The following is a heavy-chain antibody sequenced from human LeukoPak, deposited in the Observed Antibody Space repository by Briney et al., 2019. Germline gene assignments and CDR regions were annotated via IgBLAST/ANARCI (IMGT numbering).Heavy chain of an antibody. CDR2: ISSSSSYI. CDR1: GFTFSSYS. CDR3: ARDSCGGDCWNAFDI. Sequence: TGGSLRLSCAASGFTFSSYSMNWVRQAPGKGLEWVSSISSSSSYIYYADSVKGRFTISRDNAKNSLYLQMNSLRAEDTAVYYCARDSCGGDCWNAFDIWGQGTMVTVSS. J-gene: IGHJ3*02. V-gene: IGHV3-21*01. D-gene: IGHD2-21*02.